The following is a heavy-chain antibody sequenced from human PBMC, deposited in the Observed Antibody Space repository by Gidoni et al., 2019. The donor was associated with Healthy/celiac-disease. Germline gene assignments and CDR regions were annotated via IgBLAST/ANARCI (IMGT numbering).Heavy chain of an antibody. D-gene: IGHD1-26*01. Sequence: QVQLVESGGGVVQPGRSLILTCAASVFTFSSYAMHWVRQAPGKGLEWVAVISYDGSNKYYADAVKGRFTISRDNSKNTLYLQMNSLRAEDTAVYYCAREVAEVGATFFDAFDIWGQGTMVTVSS. J-gene: IGHJ3*02. CDR2: ISYDGSNK. CDR3: AREVAEVGATFFDAFDI. CDR1: VFTFSSYA. V-gene: IGHV3-30-3*01.